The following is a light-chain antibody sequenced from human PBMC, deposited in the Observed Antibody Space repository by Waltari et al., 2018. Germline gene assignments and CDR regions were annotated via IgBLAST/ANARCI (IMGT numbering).Light chain of an antibody. CDR1: ALPTQY. CDR2: KDS. J-gene: IGLJ2*01. V-gene: IGLV3-25*03. Sequence: SYELTQPPSVSVSPGQTARITCSGDALPTQYAYWYQQKPGQAPVLVIYKDSERPSGIPERCSGSSSGTTVTLTISGVQAEDEADYYCQSADSSGTVVFGGGTKLTVL. CDR3: QSADSSGTVV.